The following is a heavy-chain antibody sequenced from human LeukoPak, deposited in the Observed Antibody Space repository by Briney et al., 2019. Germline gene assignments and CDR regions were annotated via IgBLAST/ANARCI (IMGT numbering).Heavy chain of an antibody. CDR1: GGSISSGSYY. D-gene: IGHD6-13*01. Sequence: SQTLSLTCTVSGGSISSGSYYWSWIRQPAGKGLEWIGRIYTSGSTNYNPSLKSRVTISVDTSKNQFSLKLSSVTAADTAVYYCARTEDSIAALRSWGQGTLVTVSS. J-gene: IGHJ4*02. CDR2: IYTSGST. V-gene: IGHV4-61*02. CDR3: ARTEDSIAALRS.